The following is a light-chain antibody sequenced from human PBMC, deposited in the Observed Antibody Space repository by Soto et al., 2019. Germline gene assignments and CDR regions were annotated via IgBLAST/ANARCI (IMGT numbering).Light chain of an antibody. J-gene: IGKJ1*01. CDR2: GAS. CDR1: QSVSSSY. CDR3: QQYGSSPRT. V-gene: IGKV3-20*01. Sequence: DIVLTQSPGILSLSPGERATLSCRASQSVSSSYLAWYQQKPGQAPRLLIYGASTRATGIPARFSGSGSGTEFTLTINRLEPEDFAVYYCQQYGSSPRTFGQGTKVDIK.